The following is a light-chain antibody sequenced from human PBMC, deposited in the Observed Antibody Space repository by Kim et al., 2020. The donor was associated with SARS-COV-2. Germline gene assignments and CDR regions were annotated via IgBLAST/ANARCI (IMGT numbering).Light chain of an antibody. V-gene: IGKV3-11*01. CDR3: QQRCSWPLT. J-gene: IGKJ4*01. Sequence: PGERATLSCRASQSVTTYLAWYQQCSGQAPRVLIYDASNRATGIPARFSGSGSGTDFTLTISSLQPEDFAVYYCQQRCSWPLTFGGGTKVDIK. CDR1: QSVTTY. CDR2: DAS.